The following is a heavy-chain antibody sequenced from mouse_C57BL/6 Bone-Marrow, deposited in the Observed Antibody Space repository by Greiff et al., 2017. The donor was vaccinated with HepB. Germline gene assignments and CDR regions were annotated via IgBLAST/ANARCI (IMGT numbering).Heavy chain of an antibody. CDR2: ISSGGSYT. J-gene: IGHJ4*01. CDR3: ARLDYYAMDY. CDR1: GFTFSSYG. Sequence: EVQGVESGGDLVKPGGSLKLSCAASGFTFSSYGMPWVRQTPDKRLEWVATISSGGSYTYYPDSVKGRVTISRDNAKNTHYLQMSSLKSADTAMYYCARLDYYAMDYWGQGTSVTVSS. V-gene: IGHV5-6*01.